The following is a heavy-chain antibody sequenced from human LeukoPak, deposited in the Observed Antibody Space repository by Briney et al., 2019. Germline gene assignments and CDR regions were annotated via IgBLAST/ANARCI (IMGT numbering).Heavy chain of an antibody. J-gene: IGHJ4*02. CDR1: GFTFDDYG. D-gene: IGHD3-10*01. V-gene: IGHV3-20*04. Sequence: GGSLRLSCAASGFTFDDYGMSWVRQAPGKGLEWVSGINWNGGSTGYADSVKGRFTISRDNAKNSLYLQMNSLRAEDTALYYCAKTMGQAYFDYWGQGTLVTVSS. CDR2: INWNGGST. CDR3: AKTMGQAYFDY.